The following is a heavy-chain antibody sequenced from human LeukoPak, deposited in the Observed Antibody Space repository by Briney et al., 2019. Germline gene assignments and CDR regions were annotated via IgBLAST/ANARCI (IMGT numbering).Heavy chain of an antibody. D-gene: IGHD5-18*01. CDR1: GFTVRPNS. Sequence: GGSLRLSCTVSGFTVRPNSMRGVRQAPGKGLEGVSAICGCCGSPYYEDSVKGRFTISRDNSKNTLYLQLNSLRPQDPAVYFCADPIQLCLTLQDADYWGQGTLVTVSS. J-gene: IGHJ4*02. CDR3: ADPIQLCLTLQDADY. CDR2: ICGCCGSP. V-gene: IGHV3-23*01.